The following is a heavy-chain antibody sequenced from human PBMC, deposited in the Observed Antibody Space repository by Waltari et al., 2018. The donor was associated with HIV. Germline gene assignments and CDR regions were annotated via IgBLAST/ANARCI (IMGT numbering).Heavy chain of an antibody. CDR3: ARRGSYFDFWSGFGSPAPFDF. CDR2: INPRDGST. V-gene: IGHV1-46*01. Sequence: QVHLQQSGAEVRKPGASVRISCKTSGYPSTSNYIHWMRQGPGHTLEWMVIINPRDGSTTAGQKFRGRVTISRDTSINTAFLELSRLTTEDTAIYYCARRGSYFDFWSGFGSPAPFDFWGQGTLVTVST. CDR1: GYPSTSNY. D-gene: IGHD3-3*01. J-gene: IGHJ4*02.